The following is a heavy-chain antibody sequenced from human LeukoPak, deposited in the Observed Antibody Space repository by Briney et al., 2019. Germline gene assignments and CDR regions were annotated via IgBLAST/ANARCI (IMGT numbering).Heavy chain of an antibody. D-gene: IGHD6-13*01. CDR2: ISGSGGST. V-gene: IGHV3-23*01. J-gene: IGHJ4*02. CDR3: AKEGQYSSSWYALPDY. CDR1: GFTFSSYA. Sequence: GGSLRLSCAASGFTFSSYAMSWVRQAPGKGLEWVSAISGSGGSTYYADSVKGRFTISRDNSKNTLYLQMNSLRAEDTAVYYCAKEGQYSSSWYALPDYWGQGTLVTVSS.